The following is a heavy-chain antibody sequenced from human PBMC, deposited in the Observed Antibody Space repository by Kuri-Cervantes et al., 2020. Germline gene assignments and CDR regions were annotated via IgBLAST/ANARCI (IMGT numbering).Heavy chain of an antibody. D-gene: IGHD6-13*01. V-gene: IGHV4-38-2*02. Sequence: SETLSLTCAVFGYSIRSGYYWGWIRQPPGKGLEWIGSIYHSGSTYSNPSLKSRVTISVDTSKNQFSLKLSSVTAADTAVYYCAREQYSSSWSYYMDVWGKGTTVTVSS. CDR3: AREQYSSSWSYYMDV. CDR1: GYSIRSGYY. CDR2: IYHSGST. J-gene: IGHJ6*03.